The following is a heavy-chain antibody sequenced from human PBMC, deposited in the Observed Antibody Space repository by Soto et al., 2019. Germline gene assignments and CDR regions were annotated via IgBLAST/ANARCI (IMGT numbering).Heavy chain of an antibody. D-gene: IGHD6-6*01. V-gene: IGHV3-23*04. CDR2: ISSSGGST. J-gene: IGHJ3*02. CDR3: AKRGVEREQLASPGAFDI. CDR1: GFTFSSYS. Sequence: EVQLVESGGGLVKPGGSLRLSCAASGFTFSSYSMNWVRQAPGKGLEWVSSISSSGGSTYYADSVKGRFTISRDNSKNTLYLQMNSLRAEDTAVYYCAKRGVEREQLASPGAFDIWGQGTMVTVSS.